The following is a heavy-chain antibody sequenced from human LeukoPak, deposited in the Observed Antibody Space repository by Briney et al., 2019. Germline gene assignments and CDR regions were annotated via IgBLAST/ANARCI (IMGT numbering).Heavy chain of an antibody. D-gene: IGHD3-22*01. Sequence: PSQTLSLTCTVSGGSISSGGYYWSWIRQPPGKGLEWIGYIYHSGSTYYNPSLKSRVTISVDTSKNQFSLKLSSVTAADTAVYYCASSWNYYDSSGYPDAFDIWGQGTMVTVSS. CDR1: GGSISSGGYY. J-gene: IGHJ3*02. V-gene: IGHV4-30-2*01. CDR3: ASSWNYYDSSGYPDAFDI. CDR2: IYHSGST.